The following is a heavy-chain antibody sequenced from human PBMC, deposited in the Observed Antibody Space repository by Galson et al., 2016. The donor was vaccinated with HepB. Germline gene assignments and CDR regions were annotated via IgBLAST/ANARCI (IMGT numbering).Heavy chain of an antibody. CDR2: ISYDGSNK. J-gene: IGHJ4*02. CDR3: AKHTYIYASATFSGFDS. D-gene: IGHD5-18*01. V-gene: IGHV3-30*18. CDR1: KFRFSAYG. Sequence: SLRLSCAASKFRFSAYGMHWVRQAPGKGLEWVAVISYDGSNKYYADSVKGRFTISRDNSKNTLHLQMDGLKVEDTAIYYCAKHTYIYASATFSGFDSWGQGTLVTVSS.